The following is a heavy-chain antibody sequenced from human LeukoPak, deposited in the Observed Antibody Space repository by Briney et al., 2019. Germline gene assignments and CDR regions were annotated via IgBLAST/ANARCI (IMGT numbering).Heavy chain of an antibody. CDR2: INPSGGST. CDR3: ARGAVAAAGSFDY. D-gene: IGHD6-13*01. J-gene: IGHJ4*02. CDR1: GYTFTSYD. V-gene: IGHV1-46*01. Sequence: ATVKVSCKASGYTFTSYDINWVRQAPGQGLEWMGIINPSGGSTSYAQKFQGRVTMTRDMSTSTVYMELSSLRSEDTAVYYCARGAVAAAGSFDYWGRGTLVTVSS.